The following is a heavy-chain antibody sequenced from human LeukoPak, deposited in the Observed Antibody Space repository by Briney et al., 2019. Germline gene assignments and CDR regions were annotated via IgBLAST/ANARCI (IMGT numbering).Heavy chain of an antibody. V-gene: IGHV3-30*02. Sequence: VGSLRLSCAASGFTFSSYGMHWVRQAPGKGLEWVAVIWYDGSNKYYADSVKGRFTISRDNSKNTLYLQMNSLRAEDTAVYYCAKGVGWFDPWGQGTLVTVSS. CDR2: IWYDGSNK. CDR1: GFTFSSYG. J-gene: IGHJ5*02. CDR3: AKGVGWFDP.